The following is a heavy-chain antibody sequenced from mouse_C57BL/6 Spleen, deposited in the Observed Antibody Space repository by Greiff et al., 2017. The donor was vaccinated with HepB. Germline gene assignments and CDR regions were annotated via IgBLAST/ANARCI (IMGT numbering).Heavy chain of an antibody. J-gene: IGHJ3*01. V-gene: IGHV5-4*01. CDR2: ISDGGSYT. CDR1: GFTFSSYA. CDR3: ARDGGDYDSFAY. Sequence: EVQLQQSGGGLVKPGGSLKLSCAASGFTFSSYAMSWVRQTPEKRLEWVATISDGGSYTYYPDNVKGRFTISRDNAKNNLYLQMSHLKSEDTAMYYCARDGGDYDSFAYWGQGTLVTVSA. D-gene: IGHD2-4*01.